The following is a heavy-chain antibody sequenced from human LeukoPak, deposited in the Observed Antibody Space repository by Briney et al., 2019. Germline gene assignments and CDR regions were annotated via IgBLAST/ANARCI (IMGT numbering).Heavy chain of an antibody. V-gene: IGHV3-11*01. CDR3: ARLKRLPTVPDGFDI. CDR2: ITSGGTSI. J-gene: IGHJ3*02. CDR1: GFTFSASY. D-gene: IGHD4-4*01. Sequence: GGSLRLSCVASGFTFSASYIGWIRQAPGRGLEWVSYITSGGTSICYADSVKGRFTISRVDAKNSLFLQMNSLRAEDSALYYCARLKRLPTVPDGFDIWGQGTMVTVSS.